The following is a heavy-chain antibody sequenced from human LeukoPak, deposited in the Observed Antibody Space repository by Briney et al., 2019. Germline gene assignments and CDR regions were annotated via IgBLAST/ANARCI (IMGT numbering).Heavy chain of an antibody. CDR2: IYYSGST. J-gene: IGHJ6*03. CDR1: GGSISSSSYY. Sequence: PSETLSLTCTVSGGSISSSSYYWGWIRQPPGKGLKWIGSIYYSGSTYYNPSLKSRVTISVDTSKNQFSLKLSSVTAADTAVYYCARAAYCGGDCYRYYYYYMDVWGKGTTVTVSS. D-gene: IGHD2-21*02. CDR3: ARAAYCGGDCYRYYYYYMDV. V-gene: IGHV4-39*01.